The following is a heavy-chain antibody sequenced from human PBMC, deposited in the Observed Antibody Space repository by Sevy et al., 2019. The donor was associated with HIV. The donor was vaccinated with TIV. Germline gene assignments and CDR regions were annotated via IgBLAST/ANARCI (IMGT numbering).Heavy chain of an antibody. CDR1: GFTVNDKY. V-gene: IGHV3-66*02. D-gene: IGHD6-19*01. CDR3: VSAFLSYRGGWSYFDY. CDR2: IFSSGST. Sequence: GGSLRLSCAISGFTVNDKYIIWVRQAPGKGLEWVSVIFSSGSTYYADSAKGRFTISRDNSKNTVDLQMNSVRAEDTAVYYCVSAFLSYRGGWSYFDYWGQGTLVTVSS. J-gene: IGHJ4*02.